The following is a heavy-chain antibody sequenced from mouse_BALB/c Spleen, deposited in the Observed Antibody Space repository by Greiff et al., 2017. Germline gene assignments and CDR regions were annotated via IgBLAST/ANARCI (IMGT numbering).Heavy chain of an antibody. D-gene: IGHD2-14*01. Sequence: EVQLVESGPSLVKPSQTLSLTCSVTGDSITSGYWNWIRKFPGNKLEYMGYISYSGSTYYNPSLKSRISITRDTTKNQYYLQLNSVTTEDTATYYCARCGYRDYAMDYWGQGTSVTVSS. CDR3: ARCGYRDYAMDY. V-gene: IGHV3-8*02. CDR1: GDSITSGY. J-gene: IGHJ4*01. CDR2: ISYSGST.